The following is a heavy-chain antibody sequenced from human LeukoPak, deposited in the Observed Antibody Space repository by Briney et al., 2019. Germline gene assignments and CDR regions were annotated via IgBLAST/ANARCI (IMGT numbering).Heavy chain of an antibody. CDR3: ARGDLLEAFDI. Sequence: GGSLRLSCAASGFTFDDYGMSWVRQAPGKGLEWVSGINWNGGSTGYADAVKGRFTISRDNAKNSLYLQMNSLTAEDTALYSCARGDLLEAFDIWGQGTMVTVSS. CDR2: INWNGGST. CDR1: GFTFDDYG. V-gene: IGHV3-20*04. J-gene: IGHJ3*02. D-gene: IGHD1-1*01.